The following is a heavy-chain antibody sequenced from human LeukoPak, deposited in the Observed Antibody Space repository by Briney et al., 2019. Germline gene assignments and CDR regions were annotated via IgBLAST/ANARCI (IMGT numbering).Heavy chain of an antibody. CDR2: SSPNNGDT. V-gene: IGHV1-2*02. D-gene: IGHD1-14*01. CDR3: VRSPIAAPAY. CDR1: GYTFTDSY. J-gene: IGHJ4*02. Sequence: ASVKVSCKPSGYTFTDSYIHWVRQAPGVGLQCMGCSSPNNGDTKYAEDFQDRVTMTRGTSINTAYMELTGLTPDATAVYYCVRSPIAAPAYWGRGTLVTVSS.